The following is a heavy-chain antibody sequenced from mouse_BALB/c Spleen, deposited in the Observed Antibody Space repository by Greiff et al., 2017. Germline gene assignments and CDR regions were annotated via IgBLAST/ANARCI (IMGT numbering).Heavy chain of an antibody. CDR2: INSNGGST. J-gene: IGHJ3*01. CDR3: ARGGGNYFWFAY. D-gene: IGHD2-1*01. Sequence: EVQLVESGGGLVQPGGSLKLSCAASGFTFSSYGMSWVRQTPDKRLELVATINSNGGSTYYPDSVKGRFTISRDNAKNTLYLQMSSLKSEDTAMYYCARGGGNYFWFAYWGQGTLVTVSA. CDR1: GFTFSSYG. V-gene: IGHV5-6-3*01.